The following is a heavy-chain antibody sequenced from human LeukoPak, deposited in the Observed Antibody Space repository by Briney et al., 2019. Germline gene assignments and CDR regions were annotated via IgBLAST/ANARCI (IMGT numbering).Heavy chain of an antibody. V-gene: IGHV3-30*02. CDR1: GFTFSSYG. CDR3: SKGLVMGKHWYFDV. J-gene: IGHJ2*01. D-gene: IGHD2-21*01. CDR2: IQSDGSSI. Sequence: GGSLRLSCAASGFTFSSYGMHWVRETPGKGLEWVAFIQSDGSSIYYVDSVKGQFTISRDNSKNTVFLQMNSLRVEDTAVYYCSKGLVMGKHWYFDVWGRGTLVAV.